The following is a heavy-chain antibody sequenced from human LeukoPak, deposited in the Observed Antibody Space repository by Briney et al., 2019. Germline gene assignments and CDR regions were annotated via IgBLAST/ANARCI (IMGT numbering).Heavy chain of an antibody. V-gene: IGHV1-46*01. Sequence: ASVKVSCKASGYTFTSYYMHWVRQAPGQGLEWMGIINPSGGSTSYAQKFQGRVTITADKPTNTAYMELSSLRSEDTAVYYCASGRTDIVVVPATLRNYYFDYWGQGTLVTVSS. CDR3: ASGRTDIVVVPATLRNYYFDY. D-gene: IGHD2-2*01. CDR1: GYTFTSYY. CDR2: INPSGGST. J-gene: IGHJ4*02.